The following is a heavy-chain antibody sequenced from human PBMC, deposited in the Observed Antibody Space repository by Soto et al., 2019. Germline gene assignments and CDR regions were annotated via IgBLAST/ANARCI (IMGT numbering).Heavy chain of an antibody. CDR3: ARDASSFALSLAAAVGGPTNHYYYYGMAV. V-gene: IGHV3-21*01. CDR2: ISSSSSYI. Sequence: GGSLRLSCAASGFTFSSYSMNWVRQAPGKGLEWVSSISSSSSYIYYADSVKGRFTISRDNAKNSLYLQMNSLRAEDTAVYYSARDASSFALSLAAAVGGPTNHYYYYGMAVWGQGTTVTVSS. D-gene: IGHD6-13*01. J-gene: IGHJ6*02. CDR1: GFTFSSYS.